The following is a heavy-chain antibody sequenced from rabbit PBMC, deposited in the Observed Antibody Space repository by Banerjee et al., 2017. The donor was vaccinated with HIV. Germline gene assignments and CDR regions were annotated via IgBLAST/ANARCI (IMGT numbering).Heavy chain of an antibody. V-gene: IGHV1S45*01. D-gene: IGHD2-1*01. CDR3: VSYDDYGDRNL. CDR1: GFTLSSYY. J-gene: IGHJ4*01. CDR2: IYAGSSGST. Sequence: QQQLEESGGGLVKPGGTLKLSCTASGFTLSSYYMCWVRQAPGKGLEWIACIYAGSSGSTYYASWAKGRFTISKTSSTTVTLQMTSLTAADTATYFCVSYDDYGDRNLWGPGTLVTVS.